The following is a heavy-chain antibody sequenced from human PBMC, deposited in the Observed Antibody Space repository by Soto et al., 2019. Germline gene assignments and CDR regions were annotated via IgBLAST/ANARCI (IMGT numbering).Heavy chain of an antibody. D-gene: IGHD1-26*01. CDR1: GXIFSNYY. V-gene: IGHV3-48*03. Sequence: GSLRLSCAASGXIFSNYYMNWVRQAPGKGLELLSYISTSADTTYYADSVKGRFTISRDNAKNSLYLQMNSLRDEDTPVYYSASLLTTVGQTAKHGMDVWGQGTTGTVSS. CDR3: ASLLTTVGQTAKHGMDV. J-gene: IGHJ6*02. CDR2: ISTSADTT.